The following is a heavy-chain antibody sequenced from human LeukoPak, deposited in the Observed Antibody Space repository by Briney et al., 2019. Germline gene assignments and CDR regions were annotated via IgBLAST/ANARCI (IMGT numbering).Heavy chain of an antibody. CDR2: ISSSGSST. CDR3: ARRSPGSSSLFYYYMDV. V-gene: IGHV3-23*01. CDR1: GFTFSNHA. J-gene: IGHJ6*03. Sequence: GGSLRLSCAASGFTFSNHAMSWVRQAPGKGLECVSGISSSGSSTFFADHVKGRFTISRDNAKNSLYLQMTTLQAEATAVYYCARRSPGSSSLFYYYMDVWGKGTTVTVSS. D-gene: IGHD4-17*01.